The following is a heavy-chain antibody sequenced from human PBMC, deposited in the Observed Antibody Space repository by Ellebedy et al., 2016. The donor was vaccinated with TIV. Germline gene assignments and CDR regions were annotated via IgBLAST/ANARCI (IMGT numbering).Heavy chain of an antibody. Sequence: GGSLRLSXAASGFSFRMYDMNWVRQAPGKGLEWVAGISGSGSSTHYADSVKGRFTISRDKSKNTLSLQMNSLRVEDTALYYCAKGYFSRAYCGGDCYLDDPFDMWGQGTVVTVSS. D-gene: IGHD2-21*02. CDR1: GFSFRMYD. J-gene: IGHJ3*02. CDR2: ISGSGSST. CDR3: AKGYFSRAYCGGDCYLDDPFDM. V-gene: IGHV3-23*01.